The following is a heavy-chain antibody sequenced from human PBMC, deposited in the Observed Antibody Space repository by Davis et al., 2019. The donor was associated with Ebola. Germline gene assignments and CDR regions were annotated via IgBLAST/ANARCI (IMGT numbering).Heavy chain of an antibody. CDR3: TRGAVGWNWFDP. J-gene: IGHJ5*02. CDR1: GGSFSGYY. V-gene: IGHV4-34*01. CDR2: INHSGST. D-gene: IGHD4-23*01. Sequence: MPSETLSLTCAVYGGSFSGYYWSWIRQPPGKGLEWIGEINHSGSTKYNPSLKSRVAMSVDTSKNQFSLRLNSVTAADTAVYYCTRGAVGWNWFDPWGQGTLVTVSS.